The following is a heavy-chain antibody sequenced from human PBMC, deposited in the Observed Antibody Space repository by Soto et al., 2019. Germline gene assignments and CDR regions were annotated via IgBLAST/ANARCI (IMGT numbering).Heavy chain of an antibody. CDR3: AKVGDSSGYYYPGAFDI. J-gene: IGHJ3*02. CDR1: GFTFSSYA. Sequence: PGGSLRLSCAASGFTFSSYAMSWVRQAPGKGLEWVSAISGSGGSTYYADSVKGRFTISRDNSKNTLYLQMNSLRAEDTAVYYCAKVGDSSGYYYPGAFDIWGQGTMVTLSS. D-gene: IGHD3-22*01. V-gene: IGHV3-23*01. CDR2: ISGSGGST.